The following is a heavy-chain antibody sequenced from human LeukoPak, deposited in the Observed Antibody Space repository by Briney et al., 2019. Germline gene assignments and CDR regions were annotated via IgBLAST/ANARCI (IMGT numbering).Heavy chain of an antibody. V-gene: IGHV4-39*01. CDR3: AIATPSFDY. CDR1: GGSISSSSYY. J-gene: IGHJ4*02. Sequence: SETLSLTCTVSGGSISSSSYYWGWIRQPPGKGLEWIGSIYYSGSTYYNPYLKSRVTISVDTSKNQFSLKLSSVTAADTAVYYCAIATPSFDYWGQGTLVTVSS. CDR2: IYYSGST. D-gene: IGHD2-15*01.